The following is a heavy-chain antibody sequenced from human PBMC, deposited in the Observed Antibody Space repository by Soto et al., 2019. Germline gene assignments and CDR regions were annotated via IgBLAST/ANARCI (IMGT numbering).Heavy chain of an antibody. V-gene: IGHV4-59*11. D-gene: IGHD6-19*01. CDR3: ARDRYSNGWVDY. CDR1: GGSISSHY. CDR2: IYSSGST. Sequence: PSETLSLTCIVSGGSISSHYWSWIRQPPGKGLEWIGYIYSSGSTNYNPSLKSRVIISVDTSNDQFSLKLSSVTAADTAVYYCARDRYSNGWVDYWCQGTLVTVS. J-gene: IGHJ4*02.